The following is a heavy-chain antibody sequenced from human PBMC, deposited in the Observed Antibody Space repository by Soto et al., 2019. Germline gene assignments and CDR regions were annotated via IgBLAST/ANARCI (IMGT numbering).Heavy chain of an antibody. J-gene: IGHJ2*01. V-gene: IGHV1-69*08. CDR3: ARDSGYDRRYFDL. CDR2: IIPILGIA. D-gene: IGHD5-12*01. Sequence: QVQLVQSGAEVKKPGSSVKVSCKASGGTFSSYTISWVRQAPGQGLEWMGRIIPILGIANYAQKVQGRVTITADKSTSTAYMELSSLRSEHTAGYYCARDSGYDRRYFDLWGRGTLVTVSS. CDR1: GGTFSSYT.